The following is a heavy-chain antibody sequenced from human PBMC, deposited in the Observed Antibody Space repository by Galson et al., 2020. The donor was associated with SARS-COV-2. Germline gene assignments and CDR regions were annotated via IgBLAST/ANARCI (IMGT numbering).Heavy chain of an antibody. CDR2: IDPSDSYT. CDR3: ARQLTGVDY. D-gene: IGHD3-9*01. V-gene: IGHV5-10-1*01. CDR1: GSSFPSYW. Sequence: KVSCKVSGSSFPSYWISWVRQMPGKGLEWMGRIDPSDSYTYYNPSFQGHVILSADKSSNTAYLQWSSLRASDTATYYCARQLTGVDYWGHGTLVTVSS. J-gene: IGHJ4*01.